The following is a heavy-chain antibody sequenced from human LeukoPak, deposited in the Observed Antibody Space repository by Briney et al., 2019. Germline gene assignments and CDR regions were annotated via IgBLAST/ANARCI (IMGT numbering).Heavy chain of an antibody. Sequence: PGKTLRLSCAASGFTSSSYGMHWVRHAPAKGLEWVAVTWYDGRNNYYAASVKGRFTISRDDSKTTVYLLMNRLRAEDTAVYYCVREVAPLYFHSGMDVWGEGTTVTVSS. D-gene: IGHD2-21*01. CDR3: VREVAPLYFHSGMDV. CDR1: GFTSSSYG. CDR2: TWYDGRNN. J-gene: IGHJ6*01. V-gene: IGHV3-33*01.